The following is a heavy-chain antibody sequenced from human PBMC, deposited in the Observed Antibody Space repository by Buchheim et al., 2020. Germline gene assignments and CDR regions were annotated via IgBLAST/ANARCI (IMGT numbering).Heavy chain of an antibody. D-gene: IGHD2-8*01. CDR1: GFTFSSYA. CDR2: ISGSGGST. CDR3: AKTGGPGYCTNGVCYTGIGYYFDY. V-gene: IGHV3-23*01. Sequence: EVQLLESGGGLVQPGGSLRLSCAASGFTFSSYAMSWVRQAPGKGLEWVSAISGSGGSTYYADSVKGRFTISRANSKNTLYLQMNSLRAEDTAVYYCAKTGGPGYCTNGVCYTGIGYYFDYWGQGTL. J-gene: IGHJ4*02.